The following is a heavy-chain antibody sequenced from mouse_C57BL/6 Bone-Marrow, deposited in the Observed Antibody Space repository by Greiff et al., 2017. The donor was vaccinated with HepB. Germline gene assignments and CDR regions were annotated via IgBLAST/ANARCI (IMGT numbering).Heavy chain of an antibody. CDR1: GYTFTDYY. D-gene: IGHD2-3*01. V-gene: IGHV1-19*01. J-gene: IGHJ4*01. CDR2: INPYNGGT. Sequence: EVKLQESGPVLVKPGASVKMSCKASGYTFTDYYMNWVKQSHGKSLEWIGVINPYNGGTSYNQKFKGKATLTVDKSSSTAYMELNSLTSEDSAVYYCASRGGYYCYAMDYWGQGTSVTVSS. CDR3: ASRGGYYCYAMDY.